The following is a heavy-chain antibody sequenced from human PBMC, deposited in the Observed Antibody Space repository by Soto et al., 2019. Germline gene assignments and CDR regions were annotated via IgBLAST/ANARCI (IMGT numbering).Heavy chain of an antibody. D-gene: IGHD1-26*01. CDR3: ARDLAKGGGCAGSDY. Sequence: ASVKVSCKASGYTFTVYYMHWVRQAPGQGLEWMGWINPKSGGTMYPQKFQGRVTMTWDTSISTAYMALTRLRSDDTAVYYCARDLAKGGGCAGSDYWGQGTLVTVS. CDR2: INPKSGGT. J-gene: IGHJ4*02. CDR1: GYTFTVYY. V-gene: IGHV1-2*02.